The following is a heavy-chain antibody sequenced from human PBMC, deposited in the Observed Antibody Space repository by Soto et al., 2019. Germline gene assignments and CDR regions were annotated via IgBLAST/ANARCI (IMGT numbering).Heavy chain of an antibody. D-gene: IGHD6-19*01. Sequence: SETLSLTCAVHGGSFSGYYWSWIRQPPGKGLEWIGEINHSGSTNYNPSLKSRVTISVDTSKNQFSLKLSSVTAADTAVYYCARGGPGSSGWSFDYWGQGTLVTVSS. CDR2: INHSGST. CDR3: ARGGPGSSGWSFDY. V-gene: IGHV4-34*01. CDR1: GGSFSGYY. J-gene: IGHJ4*02.